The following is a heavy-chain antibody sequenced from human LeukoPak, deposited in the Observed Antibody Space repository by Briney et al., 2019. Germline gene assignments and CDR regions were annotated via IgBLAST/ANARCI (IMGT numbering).Heavy chain of an antibody. V-gene: IGHV3-7*01. CDR3: ARGGGSYGFDY. CDR2: IKQDGSEE. CDR1: GFTFSSCW. J-gene: IGHJ4*02. D-gene: IGHD1-26*01. Sequence: GGSLRLSCAASGFTFSSCWMSWVRQAPGKGLEWVANIKQDGSEEYYVDSVKGRFTISRDNAKNSLYLQMNSLRAEDTAVYYCARGGGSYGFDYWGQGTLVTVSS.